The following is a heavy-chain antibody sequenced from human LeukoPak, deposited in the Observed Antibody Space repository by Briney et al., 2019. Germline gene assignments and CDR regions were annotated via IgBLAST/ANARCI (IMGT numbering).Heavy chain of an antibody. CDR2: ISGSGGST. V-gene: IGHV3-23*01. D-gene: IGHD3-16*02. J-gene: IGHJ4*02. CDR1: GFTFSIYA. Sequence: PGGSLRLSCAASGFTFSIYAMSWVRQAPGKGLEWVSTISGSGGSTYYADSVKGRFTISRDNSKNTLYLQMNSLRAEDTAVYYCAKDQMIMITFGGVIDPFDYWGQGTLVTVSS. CDR3: AKDQMIMITFGGVIDPFDY.